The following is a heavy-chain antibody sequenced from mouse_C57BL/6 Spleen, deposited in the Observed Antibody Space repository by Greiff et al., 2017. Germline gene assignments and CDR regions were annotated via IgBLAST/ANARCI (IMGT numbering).Heavy chain of an antibody. CDR3: ALDSSGYISFDY. CDR2: ILPGSGST. CDR1: GYTFTGYW. V-gene: IGHV1-9*01. J-gene: IGHJ2*01. D-gene: IGHD3-2*02. Sequence: QVQLQQSGAELMKPGASVKLSCKATGYTFTGYWIEWVKQRPGHGLEWIGEILPGSGSTNYNEKFKGKATFTADTSSNTAYMQLSSLTTEDSAIYYCALDSSGYISFDYWGQGTTLTVSS.